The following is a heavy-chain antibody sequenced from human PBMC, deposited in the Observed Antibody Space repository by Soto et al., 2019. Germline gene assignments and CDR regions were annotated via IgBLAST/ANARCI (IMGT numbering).Heavy chain of an antibody. Sequence: GGSLRLSCAASGFTFSSYEMNWVRQAPGKGLEWVSYISSSGSTIYYADSVKGRFTISRDNAKNSLYLQMNSLRAEDTAVYYCARVGYYDILTGYYKSPALDYWGQGTLVTVSS. V-gene: IGHV3-48*03. J-gene: IGHJ4*02. CDR1: GFTFSSYE. CDR3: ARVGYYDILTGYYKSPALDY. CDR2: ISSSGSTI. D-gene: IGHD3-9*01.